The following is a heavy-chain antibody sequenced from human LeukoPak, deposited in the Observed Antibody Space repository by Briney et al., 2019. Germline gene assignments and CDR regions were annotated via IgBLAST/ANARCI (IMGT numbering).Heavy chain of an antibody. CDR3: ARGPDSSGYHFDY. J-gene: IGHJ4*02. Sequence: SETLSLTCTVSGGSISSYYWSWVRQPPGKGLEWIGYIYYSGSTNYNPSLKSRVTISVDTSKNQFSLRLTSVTAADTAVYYCARGPDSSGYHFDYWGQGTLVTVSS. V-gene: IGHV4-59*01. CDR2: IYYSGST. D-gene: IGHD3-22*01. CDR1: GGSISSYY.